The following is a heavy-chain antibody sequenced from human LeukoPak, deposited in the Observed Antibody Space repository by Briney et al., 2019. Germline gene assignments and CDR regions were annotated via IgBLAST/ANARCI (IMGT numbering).Heavy chain of an antibody. CDR3: AKEFSGGWSFDY. D-gene: IGHD6-19*01. CDR1: GFTFSSYG. J-gene: IGHJ4*02. V-gene: IGHV3-30*02. Sequence: GGSLRLSCAASGFTFSSYGMHWVRQAPGKGLEWVAFIRYDGSNKYYADSVKGRLTISRDNSKNTLFLQMNSLRAEDTAIYYCAKEFSGGWSFDYWGQGTLVTVSS. CDR2: IRYDGSNK.